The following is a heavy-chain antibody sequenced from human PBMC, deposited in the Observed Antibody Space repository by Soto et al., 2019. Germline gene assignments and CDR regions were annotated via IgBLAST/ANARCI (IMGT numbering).Heavy chain of an antibody. CDR3: GRGGGVGGSGRYYDSSGSPAFDI. Sequence: PSETLSLTCTVSGGSISSGGYYWSWIRQHPGKGLEWIGYIYYSGSTYYNPSLKSRVTISVDTSKNQFSLKLSSVTAADTAVYYWGRGGGVGGSGRYYDSSGSPAFDIWGQGTMVTVSS. V-gene: IGHV4-31*03. D-gene: IGHD3-22*01. CDR1: GGSISSGGYY. J-gene: IGHJ3*02. CDR2: IYYSGST.